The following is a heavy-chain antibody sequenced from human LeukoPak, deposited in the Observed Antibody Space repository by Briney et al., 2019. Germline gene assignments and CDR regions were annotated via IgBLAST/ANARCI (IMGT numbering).Heavy chain of an antibody. CDR3: ARRPVYCSSTSWAPRAFDY. Sequence: PSETLSLTCAVYGGSFSGYYWSWIRQPPGKGLEWIGEINHSGSTNYNPSLKSRVTVSVDTSKNQFSLKLSSVTAADTAVYYCARRPVYCSSTSWAPRAFDYWGQGTLVTVSS. D-gene: IGHD2-2*01. J-gene: IGHJ4*02. CDR2: INHSGST. CDR1: GGSFSGYY. V-gene: IGHV4-34*01.